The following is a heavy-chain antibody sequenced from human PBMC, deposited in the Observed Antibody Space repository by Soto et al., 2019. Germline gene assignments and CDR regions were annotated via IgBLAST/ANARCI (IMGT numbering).Heavy chain of an antibody. J-gene: IGHJ6*02. D-gene: IGHD2-15*01. CDR3: ARGDREDIAVVVGVRPGEYGVDV. CDR1: GFTFRNYA. CDR2: ISYDGSNK. Sequence: QVQLVESGGGVVQPGRSLRLSCAASGFTFRNYAMHWVRQAPGKGLECVAVISYDGSNKFYRDYVKGRFTISRDNSKKTRYLQINSLRYEDTAVYYCARGDREDIAVVVGVRPGEYGVDVWGQGTTVTVSS. V-gene: IGHV3-30-3*01.